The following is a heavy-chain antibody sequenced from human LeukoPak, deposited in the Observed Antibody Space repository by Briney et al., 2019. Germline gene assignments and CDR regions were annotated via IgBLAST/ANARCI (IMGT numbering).Heavy chain of an antibody. D-gene: IGHD2-15*01. CDR2: IYYSGST. CDR3: ARFSAAATKYYYDY. CDR1: GGSISSGGYY. Sequence: SETLSLTCTVSGGSISSGGYYWSWIRQHPGKGLEWIGYIYYSGSTYYNPSLKSRVTISVDTSKNQFSLKLSSVTAADTAVYYCARFSAAATKYYYDYWGQGTLVTVSS. J-gene: IGHJ4*02. V-gene: IGHV4-31*03.